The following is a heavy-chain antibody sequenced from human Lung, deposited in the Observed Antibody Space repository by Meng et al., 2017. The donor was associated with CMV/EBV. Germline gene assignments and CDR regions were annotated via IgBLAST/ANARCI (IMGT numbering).Heavy chain of an antibody. Sequence: ESXKISXAASAFTFSSYCMHWVRQAPGKGLVWVSRINSDGSSTSYADSVKGRFTISRDNAKNTLYLQMNSLRAEDTAVYYCARATDLYDYFNSSGYYGYWGQGTLVXVSS. CDR2: INSDGSST. D-gene: IGHD3-22*01. CDR3: ARATDLYDYFNSSGYYGY. CDR1: AFTFSSYC. V-gene: IGHV3-74*01. J-gene: IGHJ4*02.